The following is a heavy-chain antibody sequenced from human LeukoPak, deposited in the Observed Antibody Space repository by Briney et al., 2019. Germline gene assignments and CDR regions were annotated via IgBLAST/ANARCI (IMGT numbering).Heavy chain of an antibody. V-gene: IGHV3-7*01. CDR1: GFTFSRFW. D-gene: IGHD3-22*01. J-gene: IGHJ5*02. CDR3: ARETYYYDSSGPANWFDP. Sequence: GGSLRLSCAASGFTFSRFWMSWVRQAPGKGLEWVANIKQDGSEKYYVDSVKGRFTISRDNAKSSLYLQMNSLRAEDTAVYYCARETYYYDSSGPANWFDPWGQGTLVTVSS. CDR2: IKQDGSEK.